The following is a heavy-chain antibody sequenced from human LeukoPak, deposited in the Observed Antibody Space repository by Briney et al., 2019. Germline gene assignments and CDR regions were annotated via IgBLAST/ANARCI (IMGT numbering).Heavy chain of an antibody. CDR2: IDRSSNTI. J-gene: IGHJ4*02. D-gene: IGHD1-1*01. V-gene: IGHV3-48*04. CDR1: GFTLSTAS. Sequence: GGSLRLSCAASGFTLSTASMNWVRQAPGKGLEWISYIDRSSNTIYYADSVKGRFTISRDSAKNSLYLQMNSLRAEDTAVYFCADNLSRWGQGTLVTVSS. CDR3: ADNLSR.